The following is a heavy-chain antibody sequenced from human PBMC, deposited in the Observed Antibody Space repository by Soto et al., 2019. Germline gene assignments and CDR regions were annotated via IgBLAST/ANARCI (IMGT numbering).Heavy chain of an antibody. Sequence: QVQLVQSGAEVKKPGASVKVSCKASGYTFTSYDINWVRQATGQGLEWMGWMNPNSGNTGYAQKFQGRVTMTRNTSISTAYMELSSLRSEVTAVYYCARASSGWYSYYYGMDVWGQGTTVTVSS. J-gene: IGHJ6*02. CDR2: MNPNSGNT. V-gene: IGHV1-8*01. CDR3: ARASSGWYSYYYGMDV. CDR1: GYTFTSYD. D-gene: IGHD6-19*01.